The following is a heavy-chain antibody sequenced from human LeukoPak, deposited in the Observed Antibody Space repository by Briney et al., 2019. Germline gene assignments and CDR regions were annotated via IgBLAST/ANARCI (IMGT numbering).Heavy chain of an antibody. V-gene: IGHV3-21*01. CDR2: ISSSGGST. Sequence: GGSLRLSCTASGFTFSGYGMSWVRQAPGKGLEWVSSISSSGGSTYYADSVKGRFTISRDNAENSLYLQMNSLRAEDTAVYYCARLRNDYGDYVLDYWGQGTLVTVSS. CDR3: ARLRNDYGDYVLDY. D-gene: IGHD4-17*01. J-gene: IGHJ4*02. CDR1: GFTFSGYG.